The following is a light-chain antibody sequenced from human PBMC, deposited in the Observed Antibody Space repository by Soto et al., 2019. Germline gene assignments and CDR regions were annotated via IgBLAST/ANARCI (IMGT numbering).Light chain of an antibody. CDR2: AVS. CDR3: WPYGISPT. Sequence: EIVLTQYPGTLSLSPGERATLSCRSSHSGSSNYLAWYQQKPGQAPRLLIYAVSSKATGIPDRFSGSGSGTDFTLTISKLQRGDYAGCYCWPYGISPTCSQG. J-gene: IGKJ1*01. V-gene: IGKV3-20*01. CDR1: HSGSSNY.